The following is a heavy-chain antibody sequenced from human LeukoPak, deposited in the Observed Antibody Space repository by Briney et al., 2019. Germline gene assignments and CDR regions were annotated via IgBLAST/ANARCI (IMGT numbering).Heavy chain of an antibody. CDR3: AKDGDGSGWFPYYFVY. D-gene: IGHD6-19*01. CDR1: GFTFSSYA. CDR2: ISGSGGST. V-gene: IGHV3-23*01. Sequence: GGSLRLSCAASGFTFSSYAMSWVRQAPGKGLEWVSAISGSGGSTYYADSVKGRFTISRDNSKNTLYLQMNSLRAEDTAVYYCAKDGDGSGWFPYYFVYWGQGTLVTVSS. J-gene: IGHJ4*02.